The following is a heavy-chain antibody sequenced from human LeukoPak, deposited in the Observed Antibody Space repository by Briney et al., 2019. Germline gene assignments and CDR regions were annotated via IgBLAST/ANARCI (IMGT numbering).Heavy chain of an antibody. J-gene: IGHJ4*02. CDR3: AKSPAGSRGTWDY. D-gene: IGHD1-1*01. V-gene: IGHV3-30*04. CDR2: ISYDGSNK. Sequence: PGRSLRLSCAASGLTFSTYAMHWVRQAPGKGLEWVTVISYDGSNKYYADSVKGRFTISRDNSKNTLYLQMNSLRAEDTAVYYCAKSPAGSRGTWDYWGQGTLVTVSS. CDR1: GLTFSTYA.